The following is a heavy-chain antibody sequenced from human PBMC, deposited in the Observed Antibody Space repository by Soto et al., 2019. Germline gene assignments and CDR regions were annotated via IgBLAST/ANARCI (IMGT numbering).Heavy chain of an antibody. J-gene: IGHJ4*02. CDR3: ARGYSSSWYITYYFDY. V-gene: IGHV1-2*04. CDR1: GYTFTGYY. D-gene: IGHD6-13*01. Sequence: GASVKVSCKASGYTFTGYYMHWVRQAPGQGLEWMGWINPNSGGTNYAQKFQGWVTMTRDTSISTAYMELSRLRSDDTAVYYCARGYSSSWYITYYFDYWGQGTLVTVSS. CDR2: INPNSGGT.